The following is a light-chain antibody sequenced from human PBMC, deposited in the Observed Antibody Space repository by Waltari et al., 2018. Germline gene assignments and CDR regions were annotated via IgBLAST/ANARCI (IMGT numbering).Light chain of an antibody. V-gene: IGLV2-14*01. Sequence: QSALTQPASASGSPGQSITISCTGTSSDVGGYNYVSWYQQYPGKAPQLMISEVSYRPSGISNRFSGSKSGNTATLTISGLQAEDEADYYCSSYTSTKTGVFGTGTKVTVL. CDR2: EVS. CDR3: SSYTSTKTGV. CDR1: SSDVGGYNY. J-gene: IGLJ1*01.